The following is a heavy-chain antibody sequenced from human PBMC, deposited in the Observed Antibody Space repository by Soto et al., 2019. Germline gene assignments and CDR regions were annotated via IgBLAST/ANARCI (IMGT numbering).Heavy chain of an antibody. V-gene: IGHV3-21*01. Sequence: KSGGSLRLSCAASGFTFSSYSMNWVRQAPGKGLEWVSAISSSGSYIYYVDSVKGRFTISRDNAKNSLYLQMNSLRAEDTAVYYCARGGNRLRYFDTPRYYYCMDVWGQGTTVTV. CDR3: ARGGNRLRYFDTPRYYYCMDV. CDR1: GFTFSSYS. D-gene: IGHD3-9*01. CDR2: ISSSGSYI. J-gene: IGHJ6*02.